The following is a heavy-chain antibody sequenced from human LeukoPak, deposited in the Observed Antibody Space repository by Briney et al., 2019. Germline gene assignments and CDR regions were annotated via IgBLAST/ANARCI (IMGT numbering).Heavy chain of an antibody. CDR3: AKEAGTGWFDP. CDR2: IYSGGTT. J-gene: IGHJ5*02. D-gene: IGHD6-13*01. V-gene: IGHV3-53*01. CDR1: GFTFGSSW. Sequence: PGGSLRLSCVVSGFTFGSSWMSWVRQAPGKGLEWVSVIYSGGTTYYADSVKGRFTISRDNSKNTLYLQMNSLRAEDTAVYYCAKEAGTGWFDPWGQGTLVTVSS.